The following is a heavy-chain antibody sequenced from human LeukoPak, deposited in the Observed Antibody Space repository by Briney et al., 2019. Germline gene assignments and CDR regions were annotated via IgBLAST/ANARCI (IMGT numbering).Heavy chain of an antibody. CDR1: GFTFTSHW. CDR3: ARARYCSSTSCFDDY. Sequence: GGSLRLSCAASGFTFTSHWMSWVRQAPGKGLEWVANINQDGSEKYYVDSVKGRFTISRDNAKSSLYLQMNSLRAEDTAMYYCARARYCSSTSCFDDYWGQGSLVTVSS. J-gene: IGHJ4*02. V-gene: IGHV3-7*04. D-gene: IGHD2-2*01. CDR2: INQDGSEK.